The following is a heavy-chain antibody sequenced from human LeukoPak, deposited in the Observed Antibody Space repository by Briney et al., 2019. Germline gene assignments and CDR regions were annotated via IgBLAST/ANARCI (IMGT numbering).Heavy chain of an antibody. CDR3: ARLGIAVAGPDERSSGGYFDY. D-gene: IGHD6-19*01. CDR2: INPNSGGT. Sequence: ASVKVSCKASGYTFTGYYMHWVRQAPGQGLEWMGWINPNSGGTNYAQKFQGWVTMTRDTSISTAYMELSRLRSDDTAVYYCARLGIAVAGPDERSSGGYFDYWGQGTLVTVSS. V-gene: IGHV1-2*04. CDR1: GYTFTGYY. J-gene: IGHJ4*02.